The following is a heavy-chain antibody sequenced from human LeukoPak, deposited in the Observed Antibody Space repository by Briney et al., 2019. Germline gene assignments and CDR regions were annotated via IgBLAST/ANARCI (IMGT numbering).Heavy chain of an antibody. CDR3: ARAQDYRGYSYGFDY. CDR1: GFTFSSYA. V-gene: IGHV3-23*01. Sequence: PGGSLRLSCAASGFTFSSYAMSWVRQAPGKGLEWVSAISGSGGSTYYADSVKGRFTISRDNSKNTLYLQMNSLRAEDTAVYYCARAQDYRGYSYGFDYWGQGTLVTVSS. D-gene: IGHD5-18*01. CDR2: ISGSGGST. J-gene: IGHJ4*02.